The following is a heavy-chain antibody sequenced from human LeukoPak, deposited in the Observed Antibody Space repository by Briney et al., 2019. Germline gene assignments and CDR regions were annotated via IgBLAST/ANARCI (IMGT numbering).Heavy chain of an antibody. J-gene: IGHJ4*02. Sequence: SETLSLTCTVSGGSISSSSYYWGWIRQPPGKGLEWIGSIYYSGSTYYNPSLKSRVTISVDTSKNQFSLKLSSVTAADTAVYYCASGGHCGGDCYLAYYWGQGTLVTVSS. V-gene: IGHV4-39*07. CDR2: IYYSGST. D-gene: IGHD2-21*02. CDR1: GGSISSSSYY. CDR3: ASGGHCGGDCYLAYY.